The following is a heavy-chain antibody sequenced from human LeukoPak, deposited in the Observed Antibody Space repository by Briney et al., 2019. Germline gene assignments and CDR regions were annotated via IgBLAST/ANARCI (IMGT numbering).Heavy chain of an antibody. CDR2: INTNTGNP. CDR1: GYTFTSYA. CDR3: ARDRRYYYDSSGKHLTYYGMDV. J-gene: IGHJ6*02. D-gene: IGHD3-22*01. V-gene: IGHV7-4-1*02. Sequence: ASVKVSCKASGYTFTSYAMNWVRQAPGQGLEWMGWINTNTGNPTYAQGFTGRFVFSLDTSVSTAYLQISSLKAEDTAVYYCARDRRYYYDSSGKHLTYYGMDVWSQGTTVTVSS.